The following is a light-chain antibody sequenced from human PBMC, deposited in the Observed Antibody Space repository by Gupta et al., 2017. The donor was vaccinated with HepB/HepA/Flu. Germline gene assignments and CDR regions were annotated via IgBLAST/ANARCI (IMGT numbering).Light chain of an antibody. CDR1: SGSVASNS. V-gene: IGLV6-57*03. J-gene: IGLJ3*02. Sequence: FLLTQPHSVSESPGKTVTISCTRSSGSVASNSVQWYQQRPGSAPTTVIYNNNERPAGVPDRFSGSIDSSANSASLTLSGRRTADEDDYYWQAYGTFWIFGGGTKLTVL. CDR3: QAYGTFWI. CDR2: NNN.